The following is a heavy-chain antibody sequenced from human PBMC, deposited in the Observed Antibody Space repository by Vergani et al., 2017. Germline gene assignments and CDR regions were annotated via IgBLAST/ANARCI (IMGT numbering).Heavy chain of an antibody. CDR2: IWYDGSNK. V-gene: IGHV3-33*01. D-gene: IGHD1-14*01. CDR3: ARASYNYYYGMDV. J-gene: IGHJ6*02. CDR1: GFTFSSYG. Sequence: QVQLVESGGGVVQPGRSLRLSCAASGFTFSSYGMHWVRQAPGKGLEWVAVIWYDGSNKYYADSVKGRFTISRDNSKNTLYLQMNSLRAEVTAVYYCARASYNYYYGMDVWGQGTTVTVSS.